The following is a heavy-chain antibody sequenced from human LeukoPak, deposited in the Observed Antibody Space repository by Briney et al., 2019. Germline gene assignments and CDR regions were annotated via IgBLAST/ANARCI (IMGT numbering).Heavy chain of an antibody. CDR3: AKSRRYYYYDSSGYYYFDY. Sequence: AGGSLRLSCAASGFTFSSYAMSWVRQAPGKGLEWVSAISGSGGSTYYADSVKGRFTISRDNSKNTLYLQMNSLRAEDTAVYYCAKSRRYYYYDSSGYYYFDYWGQGTLVTVSS. V-gene: IGHV3-23*01. CDR1: GFTFSSYA. J-gene: IGHJ4*02. D-gene: IGHD3-22*01. CDR2: ISGSGGST.